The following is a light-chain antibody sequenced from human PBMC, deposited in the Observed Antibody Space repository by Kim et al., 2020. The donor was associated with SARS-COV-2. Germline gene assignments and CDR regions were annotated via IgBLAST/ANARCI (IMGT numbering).Light chain of an antibody. V-gene: IGKV3-20*01. J-gene: IGKJ1*01. CDR1: QSLGSTY. CDR3: QQYGGSPTT. CDR2: GAS. Sequence: SAGEKAPLSCRASQSLGSTYFAWSQQKPGQAPRLLICGASSRATGIPDRFSGSGSGTDFTLTISRLEPEDFAVYYCQQYGGSPTTFGQGAKVDIK.